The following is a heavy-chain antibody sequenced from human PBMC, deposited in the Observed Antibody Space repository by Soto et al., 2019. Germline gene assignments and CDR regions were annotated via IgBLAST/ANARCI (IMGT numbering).Heavy chain of an antibody. CDR2: IYYSGST. V-gene: IGHV4-31*03. CDR3: ARGYDYDSGGYLFDY. Sequence: SETLSLTCSVSGGSVSSNIYYWTWIRQHPGKGPEWIGHIYYSGSTYYNPSLKSRVTISLDMSKNQFSLKLTSVSAADTAVYYCARGYDYDSGGYLFDYWGQETLVNVSS. D-gene: IGHD3-22*01. J-gene: IGHJ4*02. CDR1: GGSVSSNIYY.